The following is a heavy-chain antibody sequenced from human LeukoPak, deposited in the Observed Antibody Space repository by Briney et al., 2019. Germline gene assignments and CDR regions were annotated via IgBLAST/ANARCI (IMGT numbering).Heavy chain of an antibody. CDR2: IWYDGSNK. J-gene: IGHJ4*02. V-gene: IGHV3-33*01. CDR1: GFTFSIYG. CDR3: ARDRYSSGWNGFDY. Sequence: QPGRSLRLSCAASGFTFSIYGMHWVRQAPGKGLEWVAVIWYDGSNKYYADSVKGRFTISRDNSKNTLYVQMNSLRAEDTAVYYCARDRYSSGWNGFDYWGQGTLVTVSS. D-gene: IGHD6-19*01.